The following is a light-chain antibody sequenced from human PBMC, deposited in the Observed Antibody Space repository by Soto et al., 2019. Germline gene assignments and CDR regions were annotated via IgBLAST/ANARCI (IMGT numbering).Light chain of an antibody. Sequence: DIQMTQSPSSLSASVGDRVTITCRASQTISSYVNWYQQKPGKAPRLLIYSTSTLQRGVPSRFSGSGSGTDFTLIISSLQPEDFATYYCQHYNSYSEAFGQGTKVELK. CDR2: STS. CDR1: QTISSY. CDR3: QHYNSYSEA. J-gene: IGKJ1*01. V-gene: IGKV1-39*01.